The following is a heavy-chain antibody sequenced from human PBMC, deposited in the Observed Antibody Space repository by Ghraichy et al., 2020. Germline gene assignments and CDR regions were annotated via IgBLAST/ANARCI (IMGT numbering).Heavy chain of an antibody. CDR3: ARPLRPTVAGYYYGMDV. CDR2: IYSGGST. J-gene: IGHJ6*02. CDR1: GFTVSSNY. Sequence: GESLNISCAASGFTVSSNYMSWVRQAPGKGLEWVSVIYSGGSTYYADSVKGRFTISRDNSKNTLYLQMNSLRAEDTAVYYCARPLRPTVAGYYYGMDVWGQGTTVTVSS. V-gene: IGHV3-53*01. D-gene: IGHD6-19*01.